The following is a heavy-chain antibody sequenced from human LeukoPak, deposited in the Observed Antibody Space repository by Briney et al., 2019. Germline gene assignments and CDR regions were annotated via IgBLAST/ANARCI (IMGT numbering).Heavy chain of an antibody. Sequence: GASVKVSCKASEYTFTDYYMHWVRQAPGQGLEWMGWINPNSGGTNYAQKFQGWVTMTRDTSISTAYMELSRLRSDDTAVYYCARVGFATQYYYYYGMDVWGQGTTVTVSS. V-gene: IGHV1-2*04. CDR1: EYTFTDYY. CDR2: INPNSGGT. J-gene: IGHJ6*02. CDR3: ARVGFATQYYYYYGMDV. D-gene: IGHD2-15*01.